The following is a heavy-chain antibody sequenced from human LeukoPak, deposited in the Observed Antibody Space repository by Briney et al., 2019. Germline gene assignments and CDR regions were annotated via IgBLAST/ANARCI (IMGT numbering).Heavy chain of an antibody. V-gene: IGHV1-18*01. CDR2: ISAYNGNT. D-gene: IGHD3-16*02. CDR3: ACSSTEQYYDYVWGSYRYSDGRYDY. CDR1: GYTFTSYG. J-gene: IGHJ4*02. Sequence: GASVKVSCKASGYTFTSYGISWVRQAPGQGLEWMGWISAYNGNTNYAQKLQGRVTMTTDTSTSTAYMELRSLRSDDTAVYYCACSSTEQYYDYVWGSYRYSDGRYDYWGQGTLVTVSS.